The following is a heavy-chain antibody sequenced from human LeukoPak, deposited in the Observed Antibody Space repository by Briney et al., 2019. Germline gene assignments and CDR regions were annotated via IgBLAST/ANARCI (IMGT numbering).Heavy chain of an antibody. D-gene: IGHD3-9*01. J-gene: IGHJ5*02. Sequence: GGSLRLSCAASGFTFSNAWMSWVRQAPGKGLEWVGRIKRITSDGTTDYAAPVKGRFTSSRDDSKSTLYLHMNSMKTEDTAVYYCTIEQYFEGTQDYNWFDPWGQGNLVTASS. CDR3: TIEQYFEGTQDYNWFDP. V-gene: IGHV3-15*01. CDR2: IKRITSDGTT. CDR1: GFTFSNAW.